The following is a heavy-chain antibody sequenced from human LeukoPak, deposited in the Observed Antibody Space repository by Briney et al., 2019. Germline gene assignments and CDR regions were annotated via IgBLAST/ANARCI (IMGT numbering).Heavy chain of an antibody. CDR3: ARGCGATRGPYGYYYYMDV. D-gene: IGHD5-24*01. J-gene: IGHJ6*03. CDR2: INHSGST. CDR1: GGSFSGYY. V-gene: IGHV4-34*01. Sequence: SETLSLTCAVYGGSFSGYYWSWIRQPPGKGLEWIGEINHSGSTNYNPSLKSRVTISVDTSKNQFSLKLSSVTAADTAVYYCARGCGATRGPYGYYYYMDVWGKGTTVTVSS.